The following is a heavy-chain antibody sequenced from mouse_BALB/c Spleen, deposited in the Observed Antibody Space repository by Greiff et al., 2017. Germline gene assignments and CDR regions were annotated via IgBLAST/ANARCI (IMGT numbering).Heavy chain of an antibody. Sequence: VQLQQSGGGLVQPGGSRKLSCAASGFTFSSFGMHWVRQAPEKGLEWVAYISSGSSTIYYADTVKGRFTISRDNPKNTLFLQMTSLRSEVTAMYYCARDGYYYAMDYWGQGTSVTVSS. CDR2: ISSGSSTI. J-gene: IGHJ4*01. V-gene: IGHV5-17*02. CDR1: GFTFSSFG. D-gene: IGHD2-3*01. CDR3: ARDGYYYAMDY.